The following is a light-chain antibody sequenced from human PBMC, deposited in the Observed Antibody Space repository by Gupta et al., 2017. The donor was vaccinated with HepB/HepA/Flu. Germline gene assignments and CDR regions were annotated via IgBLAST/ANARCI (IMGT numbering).Light chain of an antibody. Sequence: QTALPQPPSVSGSPGPSVTISCTGTSNDVGSYNRVSWYQQPPGTAPTLMIFEVNNRPAGVPDRFSGSKSDNTASLTISGLQAEDEADYYCSSDTSISTSVFGGGTRVTVL. CDR3: SSDTSISTSV. CDR2: EVN. V-gene: IGLV2-18*02. CDR1: SNDVGSYNR. J-gene: IGLJ1*01.